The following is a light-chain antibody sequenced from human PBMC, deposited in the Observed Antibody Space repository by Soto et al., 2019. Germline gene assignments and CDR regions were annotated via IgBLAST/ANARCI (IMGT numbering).Light chain of an antibody. V-gene: IGLV2-23*01. CDR2: EGD. Sequence: QSALTQPASVSGSPGQSITLSCTGTSSDVGSYNLVSWYQQYPGKAPKLMIYEGDKRPSGVSYRFSGSKSGNTASLTISRLQAEDEADYYCCSYAGSSSLVFGGGTQLTVL. CDR1: SSDVGSYNL. CDR3: CSYAGSSSLV. J-gene: IGLJ2*01.